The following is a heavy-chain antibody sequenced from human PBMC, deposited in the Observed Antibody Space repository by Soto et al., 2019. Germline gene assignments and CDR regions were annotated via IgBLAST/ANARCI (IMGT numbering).Heavy chain of an antibody. CDR3: ARAVTAMGLFDY. CDR2: LYHVGAT. Sequence: SETLSLTGAVSGGSISSGAYSWSWIRQPPGKGLEWIGYLYHVGATYSNPSLKNRVTISGDWSKNQFSLKLNSVTAADTAVYYCARAVTAMGLFDYSGPRILVPVCS. CDR1: GGSISSGAYS. J-gene: IGHJ4*02. D-gene: IGHD5-18*01. V-gene: IGHV4-30-2*01.